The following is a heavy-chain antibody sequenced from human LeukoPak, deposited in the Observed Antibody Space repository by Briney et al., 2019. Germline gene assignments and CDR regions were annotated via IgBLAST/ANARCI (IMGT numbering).Heavy chain of an antibody. Sequence: PSETLSLTCTVSGSSISSYYWSWIRQPPGKGLEWIGYIYYSGSTNYNPSLKSRVTISVDTSKNQFSLKLSSVTAADTAVYYCAREWDLDNWCDPWGQGTLVTASS. CDR1: GSSISSYY. CDR3: AREWDLDNWCDP. CDR2: IYYSGST. V-gene: IGHV4-59*01. D-gene: IGHD1-26*01. J-gene: IGHJ5*02.